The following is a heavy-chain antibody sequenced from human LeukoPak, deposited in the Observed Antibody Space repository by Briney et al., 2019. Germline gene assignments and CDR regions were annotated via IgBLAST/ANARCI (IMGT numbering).Heavy chain of an antibody. D-gene: IGHD6-19*01. CDR2: IIPIFGTA. Sequence: SVKVSCKASGGTFSSYAISWVRQAPGQGLEWMGGIIPIFGTANYAQKFQGRVTITADESTSTAYMELSSLRSEDTAVYYCARAIAVAGVYYYYYMDVWGKGTTVTISS. V-gene: IGHV1-69*13. CDR3: ARAIAVAGVYYYYYMDV. CDR1: GGTFSSYA. J-gene: IGHJ6*03.